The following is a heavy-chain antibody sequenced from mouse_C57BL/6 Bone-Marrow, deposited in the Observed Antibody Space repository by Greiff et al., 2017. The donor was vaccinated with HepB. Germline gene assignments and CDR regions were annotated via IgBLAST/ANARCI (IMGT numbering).Heavy chain of an antibody. CDR1: GYAFSSYW. CDR2: IYPGDGDT. CDR3: ANYYGRKDWFAY. V-gene: IGHV1-80*01. Sequence: VKLVESGAELAKPGASVKISCKASGYAFSSYWMNWVKQRPGKGLEWIGQIYPGDGDTNYNGKFKGKATLTADKSSSTAYMQLSSLTSEDSAVYFCANYYGRKDWFAYWGQGTLVTVSA. D-gene: IGHD1-1*01. J-gene: IGHJ3*01.